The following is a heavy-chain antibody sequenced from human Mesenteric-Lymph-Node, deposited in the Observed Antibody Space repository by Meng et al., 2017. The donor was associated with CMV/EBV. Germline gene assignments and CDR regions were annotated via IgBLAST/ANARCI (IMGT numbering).Heavy chain of an antibody. Sequence: GGSLRLSCAASGFTFDDYAMHWVRQVPGKGLEWVSGISWNSGRIGYVDSVKGRFTISRDNAKKSLYLQMNSLRAEDTAVYYCARDINPFYYYYGMDVWGQGTLVTVSS. CDR1: GFTFDDYA. CDR2: ISWNSGRI. CDR3: ARDINPFYYYYGMDV. V-gene: IGHV3-9*01. J-gene: IGHJ6*02.